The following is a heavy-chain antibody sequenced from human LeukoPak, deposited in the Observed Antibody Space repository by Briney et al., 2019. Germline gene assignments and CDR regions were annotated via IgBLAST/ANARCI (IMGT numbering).Heavy chain of an antibody. CDR3: ARSSGWIYYYYGMDV. D-gene: IGHD6-19*01. V-gene: IGHV4-34*01. CDR1: GGSFSGYY. J-gene: IGHJ6*02. Sequence: SETLSLTCAVYGGSFSGYYWSWIRQPPGKGLEWIGEINHSGSTNYNPSLKSRVTISVDTSKNQFSLKLSSVTAADTAVYYCARSSGWIYYYYGMDVWGQGTTVTVSS. CDR2: INHSGST.